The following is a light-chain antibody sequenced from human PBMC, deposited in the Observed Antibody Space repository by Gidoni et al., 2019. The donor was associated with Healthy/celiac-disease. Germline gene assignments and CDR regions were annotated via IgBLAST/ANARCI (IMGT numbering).Light chain of an antibody. V-gene: IGKV4-1*01. CDR2: WAS. CDR1: QSVLYSSNNKNY. CDR3: QQYYSTPPT. Sequence: DIVMTQSPDSLAVSLGERAIINCKSTQSVLYSSNNKNYLAWYQQKPGQPPKRLIYWASTRESGVPDRFRGSGSGTEFTLTISSLQAEDVAVYYCQQYYSTPPTFGQGTKVEIK. J-gene: IGKJ1*01.